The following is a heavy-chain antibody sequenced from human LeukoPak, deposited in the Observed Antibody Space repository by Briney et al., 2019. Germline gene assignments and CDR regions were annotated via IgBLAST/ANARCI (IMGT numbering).Heavy chain of an antibody. D-gene: IGHD3-9*01. CDR2: IYSGGNT. Sequence: GGSLRLSCAVSGFTVNNNYMTWVRQVPWKGLEWVSVIYSGGNTYYADSVKGRFTIFRDNSQNSLYLQMNSLRAEDTAVYYCARGNILTGKYMVHWGQGTLVTVSS. CDR3: ARGNILTGKYMVH. J-gene: IGHJ4*02. V-gene: IGHV3-53*01. CDR1: GFTVNNNY.